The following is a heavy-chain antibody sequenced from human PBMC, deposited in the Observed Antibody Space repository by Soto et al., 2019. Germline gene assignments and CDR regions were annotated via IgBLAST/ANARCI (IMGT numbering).Heavy chain of an antibody. Sequence: GASVKVSCKASGGTFSSYAISWVRQAPGQGLEWMGGITPIFGTANYAQKFQGRVTITADESTSTAYMELSSLRSEDTAVYYCARDRGGCSGGSCYKVPAHWYLDLWGRGTLVTVSS. CDR1: GGTFSSYA. D-gene: IGHD2-15*01. J-gene: IGHJ2*01. V-gene: IGHV1-69*13. CDR3: ARDRGGCSGGSCYKVPAHWYLDL. CDR2: ITPIFGTA.